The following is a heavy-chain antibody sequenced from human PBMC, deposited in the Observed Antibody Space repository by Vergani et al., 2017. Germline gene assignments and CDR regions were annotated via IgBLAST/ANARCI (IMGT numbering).Heavy chain of an antibody. D-gene: IGHD3-10*01. CDR1: GGTFSSYA. J-gene: IGHJ4*02. V-gene: IGHV1-69*01. CDR2: IIPIFGTA. Sequence: QVQLVQSGAEVKKPGSSVKVSCKASGGTFSSYAISWVRQAPGQGLEWMGGIIPIFGTANYAQKLQGRVTITADESTSTAYMELSSLRSEDTAVYYCAILITMVRGVIITEFDYWGQGTLVTVSS. CDR3: AILITMVRGVIITEFDY.